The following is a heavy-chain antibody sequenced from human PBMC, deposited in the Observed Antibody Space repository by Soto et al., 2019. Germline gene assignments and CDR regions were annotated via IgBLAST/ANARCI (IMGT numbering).Heavy chain of an antibody. V-gene: IGHV4-30-2*01. D-gene: IGHD6-19*01. CDR3: ASAGGLGAVAADY. Sequence: QLQLQESGSGLVKPSQTLSLTCAVSGGSISSGGYSWSWIRQPPGKGLEWIGYIYHSGSTYYNPYLKSRVTISVDRSKNQFSLKLRSVAAADTAVYYCASAGGLGAVAADYWGQGTLVTVSS. CDR2: IYHSGST. J-gene: IGHJ4*02. CDR1: GGSISSGGYS.